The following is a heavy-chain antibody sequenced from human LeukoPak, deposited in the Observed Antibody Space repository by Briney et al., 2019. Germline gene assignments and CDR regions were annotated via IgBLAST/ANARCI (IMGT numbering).Heavy chain of an antibody. D-gene: IGHD3-3*01. J-gene: IGHJ5*02. CDR3: ARGPLNYDFWSGYYDSWFDP. Sequence: PSETLSLTCTISGGSISSSSYYRGWIRQPPGKGLEWIGSIYYSGSTYYNPSLKSRVTISVDTSKNQFSLKLSSVTAADTAVYFCARGPLNYDFWSGYYDSWFDPWGQGTLVTVSS. V-gene: IGHV4-39*07. CDR1: GGSISSSSYY. CDR2: IYYSGST.